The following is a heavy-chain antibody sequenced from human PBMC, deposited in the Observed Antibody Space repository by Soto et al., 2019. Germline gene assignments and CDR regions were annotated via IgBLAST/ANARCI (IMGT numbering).Heavy chain of an antibody. CDR3: AKDLEVRGYDPWSYYYYGMDV. V-gene: IGHV3-30*18. Sequence: GGPRRLSCAASGFTFSSYGMHWVRQAPGKGLEWVAVISYDGSNKYYADSVKGRFTISRDNSKNTLYLQMNSLRAEDTAVYYCAKDLEVRGYDPWSYYYYGMDVWGQGTTVTVSS. CDR2: ISYDGSNK. J-gene: IGHJ6*02. D-gene: IGHD5-12*01. CDR1: GFTFSSYG.